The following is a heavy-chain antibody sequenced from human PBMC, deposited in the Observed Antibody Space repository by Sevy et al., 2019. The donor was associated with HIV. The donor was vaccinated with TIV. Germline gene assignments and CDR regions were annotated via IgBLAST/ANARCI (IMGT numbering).Heavy chain of an antibody. CDR1: GFSFDSYG. CDR2: ISGSGTRT. CDR3: GKGGGGHYDPDEIGYYFYYYNMDV. D-gene: IGHD3-22*01. V-gene: IGHV3-23*01. J-gene: IGHJ6*03. Sequence: GGSLRLSCAVSGFSFDSYGMTWVRQAPGKGLEWVSGISGSGTRTYYADSVKGRFIISRDNSKNTLYLQMNSLRSEEKGIYYCGKGGGGHYDPDEIGYYFYYYNMDVWGKGTTVTVSS.